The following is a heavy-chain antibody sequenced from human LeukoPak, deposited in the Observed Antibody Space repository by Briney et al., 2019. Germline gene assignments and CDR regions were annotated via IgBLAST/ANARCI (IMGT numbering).Heavy chain of an antibody. D-gene: IGHD6-13*01. CDR1: GGTFSSYA. J-gene: IGHJ4*02. V-gene: IGHV1-69*06. CDR3: ARAGVIAAAGTSKSY. Sequence: SVKVSCKASGGTFSSYAISWVRQAPGQGLEWMGGIIPIFGTANYAQKFQGRVTITADKSTSTAYMELSSLRSEDTAVYYCARAGVIAAAGTSKSYWGQGTLVTVSS. CDR2: IIPIFGTA.